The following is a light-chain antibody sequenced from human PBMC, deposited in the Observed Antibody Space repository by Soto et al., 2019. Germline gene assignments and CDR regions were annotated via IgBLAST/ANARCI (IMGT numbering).Light chain of an antibody. CDR2: TNT. CDR1: SSNVGGNP. Sequence: QSVLTQPPSASGTPGQSVTISCSGGSSNVGGNPVNWYQHVPTTAPKLLIYTNTQRPSGVPDRFSGSKSGTSASLAISGLQYEDEADYYCASWADSLNGPVFGNGTKLTV. J-gene: IGLJ1*01. V-gene: IGLV1-44*01. CDR3: ASWADSLNGPV.